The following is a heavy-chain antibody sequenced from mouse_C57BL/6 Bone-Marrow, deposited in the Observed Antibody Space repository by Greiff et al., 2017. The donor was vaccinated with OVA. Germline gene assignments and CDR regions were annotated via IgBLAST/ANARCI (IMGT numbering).Heavy chain of an antibody. V-gene: IGHV10-1*01. CDR2: IRSKSNNYAT. CDR1: GFSFNTYA. J-gene: IGHJ3*01. Sequence: DVHLVESGGGLVQPKGSLKLSCAASGFSFNTYAMNWVRQAPGKGLEWVARIRSKSNNYATYYADSVKDRFTISRDDSESMLYLQMNNLKTEDTAMYYCVRHGVAYWGQGTLVTVSA. CDR3: VRHGVAY.